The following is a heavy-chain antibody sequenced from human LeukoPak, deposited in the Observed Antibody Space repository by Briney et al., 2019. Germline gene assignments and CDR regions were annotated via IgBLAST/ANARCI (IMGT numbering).Heavy chain of an antibody. D-gene: IGHD3-16*01. Sequence: GASVKVSCKASGYTFTGYYMHWVRQAPGQGLEWMGGINPNRGGTNYAQKLEARVTLTRHTSISTDYMELSRLRSDDTAVYYCARREATSLGTFDYWGQGTLVTVSS. V-gene: IGHV1-2*02. J-gene: IGHJ4*02. CDR3: ARREATSLGTFDY. CDR1: GYTFTGYY. CDR2: INPNRGGT.